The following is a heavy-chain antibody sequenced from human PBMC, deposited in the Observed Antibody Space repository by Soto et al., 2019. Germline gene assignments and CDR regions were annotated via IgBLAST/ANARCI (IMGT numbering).Heavy chain of an antibody. Sequence: GGSLRLSCAASGFTVSSNYMSWVRQAPGKGLEWVSVIYSGGSTYYADSVEGRFTISRDNSKNTLYLQMNSLRAEDTAVYYCARDKMGTGCLDYWGQGTLVTVSS. V-gene: IGHV3-66*01. CDR2: IYSGGST. D-gene: IGHD7-27*01. J-gene: IGHJ4*02. CDR1: GFTVSSNY. CDR3: ARDKMGTGCLDY.